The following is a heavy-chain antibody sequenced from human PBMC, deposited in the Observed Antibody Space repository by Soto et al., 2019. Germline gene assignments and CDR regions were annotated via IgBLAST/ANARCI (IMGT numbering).Heavy chain of an antibody. CDR3: AKHPTVTQYYHDY. CDR2: IYYSGST. J-gene: IGHJ4*01. V-gene: IGHV4-59*08. Sequence: SETLSLTCTVSGGSISSYYWSWIRQPPGKGLEWIGYIYYSGSTNYNPSLKSRVTISVDTSKNQFSLKPSSVTAADTAVYYCAKHPTVTQYYHDYPTQRTLDTVSS. CDR1: GGSISSYY.